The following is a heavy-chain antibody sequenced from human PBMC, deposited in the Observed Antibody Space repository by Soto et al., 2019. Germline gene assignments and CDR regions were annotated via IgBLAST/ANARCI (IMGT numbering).Heavy chain of an antibody. J-gene: IGHJ4*02. V-gene: IGHV1-18*01. D-gene: IGHD6-6*01. CDR2: ISAHNGNT. CDR3: ARGRDGDY. CDR1: GYAFTTYG. Sequence: QVHLVQSGAEVKKPGASVKVSCKGSGYAFTTYGITWVRQAPGQGLEWMGWISAHNGNTNYAQKLQGRVTVTRDTSPSTDYMELRNRRSDDTEVYYCARGRDGDYWGQGALVTVSS.